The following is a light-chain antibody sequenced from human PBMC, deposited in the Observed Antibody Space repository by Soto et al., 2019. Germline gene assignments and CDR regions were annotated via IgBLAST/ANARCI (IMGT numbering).Light chain of an antibody. V-gene: IGLV2-11*01. Sequence: QSALTQPRSVSGSPGQSVTISCTGTSSDVGGYNYVSWYQQHPGKAPKLMIYDVSKRPSGVPDRFSGSKSGNTASLTISGLQAEDEADYYCCSYAGSYYVFGNGTQLTVL. J-gene: IGLJ1*01. CDR3: CSYAGSYYV. CDR2: DVS. CDR1: SSDVGGYNY.